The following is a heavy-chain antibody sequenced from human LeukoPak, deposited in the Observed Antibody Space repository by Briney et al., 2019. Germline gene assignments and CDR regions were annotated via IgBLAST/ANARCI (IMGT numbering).Heavy chain of an antibody. CDR2: IYYSGST. Sequence: SETLSLTCTVSGGSTSSYYWSWIRQPPGKGLEWIGYIYYSGSTNYNPSLKSRVTISVDTSKNQFSLKLSSVTAADTAVYYCARASSTSCYAYGYWGQGTLVTVSS. CDR1: GGSTSSYY. J-gene: IGHJ4*02. V-gene: IGHV4-59*01. CDR3: ARASSTSCYAYGY. D-gene: IGHD2-2*01.